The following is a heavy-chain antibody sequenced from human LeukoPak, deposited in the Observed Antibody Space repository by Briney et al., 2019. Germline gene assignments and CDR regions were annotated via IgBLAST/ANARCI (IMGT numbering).Heavy chain of an antibody. CDR2: IDHSGST. D-gene: IGHD6-13*01. V-gene: IGHV4-34*01. CDR3: ARKQQLGPFDP. J-gene: IGHJ5*02. CDR1: GGSFSGYY. Sequence: SETLSLTCAVYGGSFSGYYWSWIRQPPGKGLEWIGEIDHSGSTNYNPSLKSRVTISVDTSKNQFSLKLSSVTAADTAVYYCARKQQLGPFDPWGQGTLVTVSS.